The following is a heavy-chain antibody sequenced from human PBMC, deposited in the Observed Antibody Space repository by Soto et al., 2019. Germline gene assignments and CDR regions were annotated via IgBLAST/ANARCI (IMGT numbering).Heavy chain of an antibody. Sequence: GGSLRLSCSASGFIFSESTIYWVRQVPGKGLEAISAVSTSGRSTYYADSVKDRFTISRDNSKNTLFLQMGSLRPEDTAIYYSVQQAHGLDGVPFDYWGQGTQVTVSS. CDR1: GFIFSEST. J-gene: IGHJ4*02. V-gene: IGHV3-64D*06. D-gene: IGHD3-16*01. CDR3: VQQAHGLDGVPFDY. CDR2: VSTSGRST.